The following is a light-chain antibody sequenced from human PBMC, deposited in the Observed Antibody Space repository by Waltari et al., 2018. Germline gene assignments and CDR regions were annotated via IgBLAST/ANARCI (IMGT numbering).Light chain of an antibody. CDR2: DAS. CDR1: LSLSSW. V-gene: IGKV1-5*01. Sequence: DIQMTQSPSTLSASIGDRVTITCRASLSLSSWLAWYQQSPGKAPKLLVYDASTLQSGVPSRFSGSGSGTEFTLTISSLQPEDFATYYCQHYTRYSITFGQGTRLEIK. CDR3: QHYTRYSIT. J-gene: IGKJ5*01.